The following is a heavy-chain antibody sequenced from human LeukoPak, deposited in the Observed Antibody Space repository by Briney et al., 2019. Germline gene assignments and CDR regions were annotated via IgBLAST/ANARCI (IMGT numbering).Heavy chain of an antibody. J-gene: IGHJ5*02. Sequence: SETLSLTCSVSGGSISSNTYYGGWIRQPPGKGLGWIGSIYYSGSTYYNPSLKSRVTISVDTSKNQFSLKLSSVTAADTAVYYCASGPASSNWFDPWGQGTLVTVSS. CDR3: ASGPASSNWFDP. CDR1: GGSISSNTYY. V-gene: IGHV4-39*01. D-gene: IGHD3/OR15-3a*01. CDR2: IYYSGST.